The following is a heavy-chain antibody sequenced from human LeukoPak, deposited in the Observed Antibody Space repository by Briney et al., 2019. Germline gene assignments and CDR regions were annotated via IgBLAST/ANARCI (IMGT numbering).Heavy chain of an antibody. V-gene: IGHV3-30*02. CDR2: IRYDGSNK. D-gene: IGHD5-12*01. CDR3: AKDLGGYENDAFDI. CDR1: GFIFNSYG. J-gene: IGHJ3*02. Sequence: PGGSLRLSCAASGFIFNSYGMHWVRQAPGKGLEWVAFIRYDGSNKYYADSVKGRFTISRDNSKNTLYLQMNSLRAEDTAVYYCAKDLGGYENDAFDIWGQGTMVTVSS.